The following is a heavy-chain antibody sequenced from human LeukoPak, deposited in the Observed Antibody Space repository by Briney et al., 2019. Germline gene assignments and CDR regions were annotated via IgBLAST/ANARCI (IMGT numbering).Heavy chain of an antibody. V-gene: IGHV3-66*01. Sequence: GGSLRLSCAASGFTFSSYAMTWVRQAPGEGLEWVSLIYSGSSTSYADSVKGRFTISRDNSKNTLYLQMNSLRAEDTAVYYCARKTDHQTGGDYWGQGTLVTVSS. CDR3: ARKTDHQTGGDY. CDR1: GFTFSSYA. CDR2: IYSGSST. D-gene: IGHD1-1*01. J-gene: IGHJ4*02.